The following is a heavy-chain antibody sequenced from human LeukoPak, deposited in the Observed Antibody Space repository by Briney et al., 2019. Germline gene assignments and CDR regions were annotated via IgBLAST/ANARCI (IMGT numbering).Heavy chain of an antibody. CDR1: GYTFTGYY. J-gene: IGHJ4*02. CDR3: ASTDVTYYYDSSGYPPLDY. V-gene: IGHV1-2*02. D-gene: IGHD3-22*01. CDR2: INPNSGGT. Sequence: GASVKVPFKASGYTFTGYYMHWVRQAPGQGLEWMGWINPNSGGTNYAQKFQGRVTMTRDTSISTAYMELSRLRSDDTAVYYCASTDVTYYYDSSGYPPLDYWGQGTLVTVSS.